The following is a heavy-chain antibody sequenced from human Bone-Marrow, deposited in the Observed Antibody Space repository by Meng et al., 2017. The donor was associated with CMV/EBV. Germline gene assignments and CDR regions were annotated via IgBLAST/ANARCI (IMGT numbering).Heavy chain of an antibody. J-gene: IGHJ4*02. V-gene: IGHV4-39*07. Sequence: SETLSLTCTASGGSISSSSYYWGWIRQPPGKGLEWIGSIYYSGSTYYNPSLKSRVTISVDTSKNQFSLKLSSVTAADTAVYYCASRLVGATSRVFDYWGQGTLVTVSS. CDR2: IYYSGST. CDR3: ASRLVGATSRVFDY. D-gene: IGHD1-26*01. CDR1: GGSISSSSYY.